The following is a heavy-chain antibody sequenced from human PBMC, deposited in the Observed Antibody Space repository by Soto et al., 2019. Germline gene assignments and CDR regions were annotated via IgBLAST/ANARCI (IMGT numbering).Heavy chain of an antibody. Sequence: ASVKVSCKSSGYTFNGHYTHWVRQAPGQGLEWMGWINSNTGGTNYAQKFQGKVTMTRDRSISTAYMELNSLTSDDTAVYYCARGGYQLLYYFDYWRQGTLATVSS. D-gene: IGHD2-2*02. CDR3: ARGGYQLLYYFDY. CDR2: INSNTGGT. J-gene: IGHJ4*02. V-gene: IGHV1-2*02. CDR1: GYTFNGHY.